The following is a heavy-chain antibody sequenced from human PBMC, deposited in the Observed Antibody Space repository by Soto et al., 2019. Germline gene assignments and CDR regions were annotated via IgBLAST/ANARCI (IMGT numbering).Heavy chain of an antibody. J-gene: IGHJ4*02. V-gene: IGHV3-48*02. CDR3: ARDPTSPVRPHSFDY. D-gene: IGHD3-10*01. CDR2: ISSSSSTI. CDR1: GFTFSSYS. Sequence: GGSLRLFCAASGFTFSSYSMNWVRQAPGKGLEWVSYISSSSSTIYYADSVKGRFTISRDNAKNSLYLQMNSLRDEDTAVYYCARDPTSPVRPHSFDYWGQGTLVTVSS.